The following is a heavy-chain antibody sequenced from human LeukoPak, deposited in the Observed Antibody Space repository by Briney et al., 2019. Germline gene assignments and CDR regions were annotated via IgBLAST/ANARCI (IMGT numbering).Heavy chain of an antibody. Sequence: ASVKVSCKASRYTFTSYYMHWVRQAPGQGLEWMGIINPSGGSTIYAQKFQGRVTMTRDTSTSTVYMELSSLRSEDTAVYYCARGLMVRGVIAYYYYMDVWGKGTTVTVSS. D-gene: IGHD3-10*01. CDR1: RYTFTSYY. CDR2: INPSGGST. CDR3: ARGLMVRGVIAYYYYMDV. V-gene: IGHV1-46*01. J-gene: IGHJ6*03.